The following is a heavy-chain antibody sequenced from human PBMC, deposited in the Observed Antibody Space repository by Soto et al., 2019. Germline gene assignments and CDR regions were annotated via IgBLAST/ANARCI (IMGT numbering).Heavy chain of an antibody. Sequence: QLQLQESGPGLVKPSETLSLTCTVSGGSISSSSYYWGWIRPPPGKGLEWIGTIYPSGCTYYKPSPKCRVTISVDMSKNQFSLKLNSVTAADTAIYYCAREMGGSIDYWGQGTLVTVSS. CDR3: AREMGGSIDY. D-gene: IGHD1-26*01. V-gene: IGHV4-39*01. CDR1: GGSISSSSYY. J-gene: IGHJ4*02. CDR2: IYPSGCT.